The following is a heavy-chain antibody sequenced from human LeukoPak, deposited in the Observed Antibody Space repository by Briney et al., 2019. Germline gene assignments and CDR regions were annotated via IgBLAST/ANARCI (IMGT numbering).Heavy chain of an antibody. Sequence: ASVKVSCKASGYTFTSYYMHWVRQAPGQGLEWMGLINPSGGSTSYAQKFQGRVTMTRDMSTSTVYMELSSLRSEDTAVYYCARDRSSYCGGDCYPNYYYYYMDVWGKGTTVTVSS. D-gene: IGHD2-21*02. CDR3: ARDRSSYCGGDCYPNYYYYYMDV. V-gene: IGHV1-46*01. CDR1: GYTFTSYY. CDR2: INPSGGST. J-gene: IGHJ6*03.